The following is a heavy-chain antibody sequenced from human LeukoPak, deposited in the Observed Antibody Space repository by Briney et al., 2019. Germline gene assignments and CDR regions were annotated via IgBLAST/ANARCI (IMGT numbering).Heavy chain of an antibody. CDR2: ISWNSGSI. V-gene: IGHV3-9*01. D-gene: IGHD3-22*01. Sequence: PGRSLRLSCAASGFTFDDYAMHWVRQAPGKGLEWVSGISWNSGSIGYADSVKGRFTISRDNAKNSLYLQMNSLRAEDTALYYCAKARVSSGYLDYWGQGTLVTVSS. CDR3: AKARVSSGYLDY. J-gene: IGHJ4*02. CDR1: GFTFDDYA.